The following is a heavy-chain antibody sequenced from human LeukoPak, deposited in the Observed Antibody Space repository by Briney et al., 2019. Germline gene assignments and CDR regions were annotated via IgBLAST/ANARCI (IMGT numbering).Heavy chain of an antibody. D-gene: IGHD3-22*01. CDR1: GFTLSNYW. CDR3: ARATYYDSSGYWGYYFAY. V-gene: IGHV3-7*01. Sequence: GGSLRLSCAASGFTLSNYWMSCVRQAPGKGLEWVANINQHGSENYYVDSVRGRFTISRDNAQNSLYLQMNSLRAEDTAVYYCARATYYDSSGYWGYYFAYWGQGTLVTVSS. CDR2: INQHGSEN. J-gene: IGHJ4*02.